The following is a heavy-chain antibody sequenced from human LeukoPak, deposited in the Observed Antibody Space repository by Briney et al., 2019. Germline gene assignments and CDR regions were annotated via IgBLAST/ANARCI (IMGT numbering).Heavy chain of an antibody. J-gene: IGHJ4*02. CDR3: ARDFQAIVVVIEGSFDY. V-gene: IGHV1-18*01. D-gene: IGHD3-22*01. Sequence: ASVKVSCKASGYTFTSYGISWVRQAPGQGLEWMGWISAYNGNTNYAQKLQGRVTMTTDTSTSTAYMELRSLRSDDTAVYYCARDFQAIVVVIEGSFDYWGQGTLVTVSS. CDR2: ISAYNGNT. CDR1: GYTFTSYG.